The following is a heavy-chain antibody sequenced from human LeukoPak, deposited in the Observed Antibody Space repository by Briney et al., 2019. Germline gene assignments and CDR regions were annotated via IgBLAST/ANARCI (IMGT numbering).Heavy chain of an antibody. Sequence: SETLSLTCTVSGGSISSGSYYWSWIRQPAGKGLEWIGRIYTSGSTNYNPSLKSRVTISVDTSKNQFSLKLSSVTAADTAVYYCARGSYDYVWGSFPNWFDPWGQGTLVTVSP. CDR1: GGSISSGSYY. D-gene: IGHD3-16*01. V-gene: IGHV4-61*02. CDR3: ARGSYDYVWGSFPNWFDP. J-gene: IGHJ5*02. CDR2: IYTSGST.